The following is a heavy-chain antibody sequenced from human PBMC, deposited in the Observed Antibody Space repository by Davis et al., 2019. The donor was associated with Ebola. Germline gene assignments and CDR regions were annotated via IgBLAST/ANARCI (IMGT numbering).Heavy chain of an antibody. J-gene: IGHJ3*02. CDR3: AAADIVVVVDGTSYPHAFDT. D-gene: IGHD2-15*01. V-gene: IGHV3-74*01. CDR2: INGDGSRT. CDR1: GFTFSNAW. Sequence: HTGGSLRLSCAASGFTFSNAWMSWVRQVPGKGLVWVSRINGDGSRTTYADSVKGRFTISRDNAKNTLYLQMNSLRAEDTAVYYCAAADIVVVVDGTSYPHAFDTWGQGTVVTVSS.